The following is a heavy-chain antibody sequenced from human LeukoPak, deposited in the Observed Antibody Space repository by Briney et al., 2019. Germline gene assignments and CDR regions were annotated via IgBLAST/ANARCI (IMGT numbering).Heavy chain of an antibody. D-gene: IGHD4-17*01. V-gene: IGHV7-4-1*02. CDR2: INTNTGNP. Sequence: ASVKVSCKASGYTFTSYAMNWVRQAPGQGLEWMGWINTNTGNPTYAQGFTGRFVFSLDTSVSTAYLQISSLKAEDTAVYYCAGDPIRSWEYSTVTTFGGMDVWGQGTTVTVSS. J-gene: IGHJ6*02. CDR1: GYTFTSYA. CDR3: AGDPIRSWEYSTVTTFGGMDV.